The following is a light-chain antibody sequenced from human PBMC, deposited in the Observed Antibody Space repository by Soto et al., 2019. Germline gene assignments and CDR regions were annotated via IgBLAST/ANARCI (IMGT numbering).Light chain of an antibody. CDR2: GAL. Sequence: EIVMTQSPATLSVSPGERAPLSCRASQSVSSDLAWYQQRPGQAPRLLIYGALTRASGIPARFVGSGSGTAFTLTISSLQSEDFAVYYCQQNNNWPRTFGQGTKVEI. V-gene: IGKV3-15*01. J-gene: IGKJ1*01. CDR1: QSVSSD. CDR3: QQNNNWPRT.